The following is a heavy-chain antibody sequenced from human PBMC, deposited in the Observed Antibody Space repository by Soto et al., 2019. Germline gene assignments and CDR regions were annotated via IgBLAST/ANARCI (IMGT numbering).Heavy chain of an antibody. Sequence: EDSVKVSCKASGFTLIASSVQWVRQARGQRLEWIGWSVVGRGSTNYAQKFQERVTITRDMATSTAYMELRALRSEDTAVYYCVAETGRSGCLHFDYWGHGTRVTVCS. CDR3: VAETGRSGCLHFDY. CDR2: SVVGRGST. CDR1: GFTLIASS. V-gene: IGHV1-58*01. D-gene: IGHD3-22*01. J-gene: IGHJ4*01.